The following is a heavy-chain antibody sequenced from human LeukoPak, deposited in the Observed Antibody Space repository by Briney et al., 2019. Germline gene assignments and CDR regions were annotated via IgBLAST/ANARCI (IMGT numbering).Heavy chain of an antibody. CDR1: GGSISSYY. CDR2: IYSTGTT. J-gene: IGHJ3*02. CDR3: ARSSKLGYCSSSSCYGDAFDI. Sequence: SETLSLTCTVSGGSISSYYWSWIRQPAGKGLEWIGHIYSTGTTNYNPSLKSRVTISADTSKNQFSLKLNSVTAADTAVYYCARSSKLGYCSSSSCYGDAFDIWGLGTMVTVSS. D-gene: IGHD2-2*01. V-gene: IGHV4-4*07.